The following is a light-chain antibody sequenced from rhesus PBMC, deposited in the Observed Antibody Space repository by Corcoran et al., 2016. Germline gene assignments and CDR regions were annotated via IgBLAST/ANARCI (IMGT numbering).Light chain of an antibody. CDR3: LQHDSYPYS. CDR2: AAS. CDR1: QGISSY. Sequence: DIQMTQSPSSLSASVGDTVTITCRASQGISSYLNWFQQKQGKAPKLLIYAASSLETGVPSRFSGSGSGTEFTLTISSRQPEDFAAYYCLQHDSYPYSFGQGTKVEIK. J-gene: IGKJ2*01. V-gene: IGKV1-28*01.